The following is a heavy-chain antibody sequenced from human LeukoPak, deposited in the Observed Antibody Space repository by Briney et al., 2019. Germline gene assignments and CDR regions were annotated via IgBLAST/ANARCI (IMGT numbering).Heavy chain of an antibody. CDR1: GGTFSSYA. J-gene: IGHJ4*02. CDR2: IIPIFGTA. CDR3: AGGYSYGYSGDY. Sequence: SVKVSCKASGGTFSSYAISWVRQAPGQGLEWMGRIIPIFGTANYAQKFQGRVTITTDESTSTAYMELSSLSSEDTAVYYCAGGYSYGYSGDYWGKGTLVTVSS. D-gene: IGHD5-18*01. V-gene: IGHV1-69*05.